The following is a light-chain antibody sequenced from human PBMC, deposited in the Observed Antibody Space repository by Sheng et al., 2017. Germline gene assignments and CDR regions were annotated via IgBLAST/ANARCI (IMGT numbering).Light chain of an antibody. CDR1: QSVSSSY. CDR3: QQRSNWPLT. Sequence: EIVLTQSPGTLSLSPGERATLSCRASQSVSSSYLAWYQQKPGQAPRLLIYDASNRAAGVPARFSGSGSGTDFTLTISSLQSEDFAVYYCQQRSNWPLTFGGGTKVEI. V-gene: IGKV3D-20*02. J-gene: IGKJ4*01. CDR2: DAS.